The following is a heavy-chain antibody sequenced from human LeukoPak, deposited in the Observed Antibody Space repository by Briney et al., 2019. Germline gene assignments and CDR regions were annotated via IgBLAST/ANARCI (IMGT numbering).Heavy chain of an antibody. J-gene: IGHJ6*03. V-gene: IGHV1-2*02. CDR1: GYTFTGYY. CDR3: ARITVTTDGYYYYYMDV. D-gene: IGHD4-11*01. Sequence: ASVKVSCKASGYTFTGYYMHWVRQAPGQGREWMGWINPNSGGTNYAHKFQGRATMTRNTSISTAYMELSSLRSEDTAVYYCARITVTTDGYYYYYMDVWGKGTTVTVSS. CDR2: INPNSGGT.